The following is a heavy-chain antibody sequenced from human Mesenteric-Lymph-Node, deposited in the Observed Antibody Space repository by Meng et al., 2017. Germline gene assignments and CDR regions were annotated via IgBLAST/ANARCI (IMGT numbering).Heavy chain of an antibody. CDR2: INPNSGGT. CDR1: GYPFTGYY. J-gene: IGHJ4*02. CDR3: ARYSGYESMTDY. V-gene: IGHV1-2*06. D-gene: IGHD5-12*01. Sequence: QVQMVQSGAARRKPGASVKVSCKASGYPFTGYYMHWLRQAPGQGLEWMGRINPNSGGTNYAQKFQGRVTMTRDTSIATAYMELRRLTSDDTAVYYCARYSGYESMTDYWGPGTLVTVSS.